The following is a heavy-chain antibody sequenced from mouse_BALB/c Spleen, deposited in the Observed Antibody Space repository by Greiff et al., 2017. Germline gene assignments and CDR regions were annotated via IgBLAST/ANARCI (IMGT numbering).Heavy chain of an antibody. Sequence: VQLVESGAELVRPGSSVKISCKASGYAFSSYWMNWVKQRPGQGLEWIGQIYPGDGDTNYNGKFKGKATLTADKSSSTAYMPLSSLTSEDSAVYISARSSYGNLFDYWGQGTTLTVSS. CDR2: IYPGDGDT. D-gene: IGHD2-1*01. J-gene: IGHJ2*01. CDR3: ARSSYGNLFDY. V-gene: IGHV1-80*01. CDR1: GYAFSSYW.